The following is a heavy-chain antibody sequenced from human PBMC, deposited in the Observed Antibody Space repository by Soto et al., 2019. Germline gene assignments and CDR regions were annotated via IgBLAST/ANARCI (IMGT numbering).Heavy chain of an antibody. J-gene: IGHJ3*02. CDR1: GFTFSNCW. D-gene: IGHD3-22*01. CDR3: ARGDYYDTSGTFSDALDI. Sequence: GGSLRLSCAASGFTFSNCWMSWVRQAPGKGLEWVANIKPDGSEKFYVDSLKGRFTMSRDNAKSSLYLQMNSLRADDTAVYYCARGDYYDTSGTFSDALDIWGQGTMVT. CDR2: IKPDGSEK. V-gene: IGHV3-7*04.